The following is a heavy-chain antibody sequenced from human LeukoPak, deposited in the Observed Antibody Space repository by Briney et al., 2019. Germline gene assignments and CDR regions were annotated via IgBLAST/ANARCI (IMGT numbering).Heavy chain of an antibody. Sequence: SETLSLTCAVSGGSISSSNWWSWVRQPPGKGLEWIGEIYHSGSTNYNPSLKSRVTISVDKSKNQFSLKLSSATAADTAVYYCARAPGYSGYGFFDYWGQGTLVTVSS. CDR1: GGSISSSNW. J-gene: IGHJ4*02. CDR2: IYHSGST. V-gene: IGHV4-4*02. CDR3: ARAPGYSGYGFFDY. D-gene: IGHD5-12*01.